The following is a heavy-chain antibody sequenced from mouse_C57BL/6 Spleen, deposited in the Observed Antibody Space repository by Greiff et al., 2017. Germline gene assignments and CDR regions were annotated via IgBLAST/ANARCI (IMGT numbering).Heavy chain of an antibody. CDR1: GYTFTDYY. V-gene: IGHV1-76*01. CDR2: IYPGSGNT. Sequence: QVQLQQSGAELVRPGASVKLSCKASGYTFTDYYINWVKQRPGQGLEWIARIYPGSGNTYYNEKFKGKATLTAEKSSSTAYMQLSSLTSEDSAVYFCAKTAQAFYYAMDYWGQGTSVTVSS. J-gene: IGHJ4*01. D-gene: IGHD3-2*02. CDR3: AKTAQAFYYAMDY.